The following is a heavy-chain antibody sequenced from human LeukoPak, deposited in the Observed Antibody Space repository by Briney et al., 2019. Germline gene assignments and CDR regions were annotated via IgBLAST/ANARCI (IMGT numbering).Heavy chain of an antibody. J-gene: IGHJ4*02. V-gene: IGHV3-30*18. D-gene: IGHD6-13*01. CDR3: AKSVRAAALLCPFDY. Sequence: PGRSLRLSCAVSGFTFSSYGMHWVRQAPGKGLEWVAVISYDGSNKYYADSVKGRFTISRDNSKNTLYLQMNSLRAEDTAVYYCAKSVRAAALLCPFDYWGQGTLVTVSS. CDR2: ISYDGSNK. CDR1: GFTFSSYG.